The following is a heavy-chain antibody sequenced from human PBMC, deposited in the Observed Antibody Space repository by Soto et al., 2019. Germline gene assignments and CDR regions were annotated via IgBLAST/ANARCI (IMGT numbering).Heavy chain of an antibody. V-gene: IGHV1-69*01. Sequence: QEQLVQSGAEVKKSGSSVKVSCKDTGGLFSSYAVSWVRQAPGQGLEWMGGIIPVIDTVYYAQKFQGRVTITADESPNTAYMELSILGSEDTAMYYCARGGSGYVWFNEFWGPGTLVTVSS. CDR1: GGLFSSYA. CDR2: IIPVIDTV. CDR3: ARGGSGYVWFNEF. J-gene: IGHJ4*02. D-gene: IGHD3-22*01.